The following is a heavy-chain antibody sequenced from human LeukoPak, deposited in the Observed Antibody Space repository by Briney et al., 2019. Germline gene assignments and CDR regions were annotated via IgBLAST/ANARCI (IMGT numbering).Heavy chain of an antibody. CDR1: GGTFSSYA. J-gene: IGHJ6*02. D-gene: IGHD4-17*01. CDR2: IIPIFGTA. Sequence: ASVKVSCKASGGTFSSYAISWVRQAPGQGLEWMGGIIPIFGTANYAQKFQGRVTITADESTSTAYMELSSLRSEDTAVYYCAREVTTVIYYYYYGMDVWGQGTTVTVSS. CDR3: AREVTTVIYYYYYGMDV. V-gene: IGHV1-69*13.